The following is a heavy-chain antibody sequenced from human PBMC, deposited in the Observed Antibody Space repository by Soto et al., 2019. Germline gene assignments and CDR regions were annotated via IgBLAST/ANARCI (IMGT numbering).Heavy chain of an antibody. CDR3: ARDLVSDYGDYEVAFDI. J-gene: IGHJ3*02. Sequence: EVQLVESGGGLVQPGGSLRLSCAASGFTFSSYWMHWVRQAPGKGLVWVSRINSDGSSTSYADSVKGRFTISRDNAKNTLYLQMNSLRAEDTAVYYCARDLVSDYGDYEVAFDIWGQGTMVTVSS. V-gene: IGHV3-74*01. CDR2: INSDGSST. CDR1: GFTFSSYW. D-gene: IGHD4-17*01.